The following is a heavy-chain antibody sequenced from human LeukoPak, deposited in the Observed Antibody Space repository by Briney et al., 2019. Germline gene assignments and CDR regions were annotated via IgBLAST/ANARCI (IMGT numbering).Heavy chain of an antibody. CDR3: ARRRDTYARAFDP. V-gene: IGHV4-31*03. D-gene: IGHD2-2*01. CDR2: IYYSGST. Sequence: SQTLSLTCTVSGGSINSGGYYWSWIRQHPGKGLEWIGYIYYSGSTYYNPSLKSRVTISVDTSKNQFSLKLSSVTAADTAVYYCARRRDTYARAFDPWGQGTLVTVSS. CDR1: GGSINSGGYY. J-gene: IGHJ5*02.